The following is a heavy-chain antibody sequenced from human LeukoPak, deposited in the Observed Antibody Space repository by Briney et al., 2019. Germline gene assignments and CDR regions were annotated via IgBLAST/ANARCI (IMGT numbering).Heavy chain of an antibody. V-gene: IGHV1-46*01. Sequence: VASVKVSCKAFGYTFTSNYMHWVRQAPGQGPEWMGVISPSGGSTTYAQKFRGRVTLTRDMSTSTDYLELSSLRSEDTAVYYCARVTHTELSTWFDPWGQGTLVTVSS. J-gene: IGHJ5*02. CDR3: ARVTHTELSTWFDP. D-gene: IGHD5-18*01. CDR2: ISPSGGST. CDR1: GYTFTSNY.